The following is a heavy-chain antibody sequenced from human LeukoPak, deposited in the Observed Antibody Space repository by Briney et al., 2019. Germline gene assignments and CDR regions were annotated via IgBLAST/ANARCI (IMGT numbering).Heavy chain of an antibody. CDR3: ARTHYYDSSGYSGDAFDS. V-gene: IGHV1-46*01. Sequence: SVQVSRQASGYTFPRYYMHGVRPAAAKGRAGMGIINPSDGRKSYAQKFQGRVTMTRDTSTSTVYMELSSLRSEDTAVYYCARTHYYDSSGYSGDAFDSWGEGAMVTVSS. CDR1: GYTFPRYY. J-gene: IGHJ3*02. D-gene: IGHD3-22*01. CDR2: INPSDGRK.